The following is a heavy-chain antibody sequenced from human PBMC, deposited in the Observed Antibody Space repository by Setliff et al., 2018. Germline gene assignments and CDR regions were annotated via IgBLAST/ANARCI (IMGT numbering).Heavy chain of an antibody. D-gene: IGHD3-22*01. J-gene: IGHJ3*02. CDR1: GGSFSGYY. Sequence: SETLSLTCAVYGGSFSGYYWSWLRQPPGKGLEWIGEINHSGSTNYNPSLKSRVTISVDTSKNQFSLKLSSVTAADTAVYYCARGLSYYDSSGYLLAPYAFDIWGQGTMVTVS. CDR2: INHSGST. CDR3: ARGLSYYDSSGYLLAPYAFDI. V-gene: IGHV4-34*01.